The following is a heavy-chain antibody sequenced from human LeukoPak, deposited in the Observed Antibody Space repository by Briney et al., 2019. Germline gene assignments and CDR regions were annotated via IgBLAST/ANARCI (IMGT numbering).Heavy chain of an antibody. CDR3: ARVSKRILTGYSPHYFDY. D-gene: IGHD3-9*01. V-gene: IGHV1-69*06. CDR2: IIPIFGTA. J-gene: IGHJ4*02. CDR1: GGTFSSYA. Sequence: SVKVSCKASGGTFSSYAISWVRQAPGQGLEWMGGIIPIFGTANYAQKFQGRVTITADKSTSTAYMELSSLRSEDTAVYYCARVSKRILTGYSPHYFDYWGQGTLVTVSS.